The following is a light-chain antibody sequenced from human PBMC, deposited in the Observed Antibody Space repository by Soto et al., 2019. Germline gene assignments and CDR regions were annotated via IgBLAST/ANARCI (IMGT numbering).Light chain of an antibody. J-gene: IGKJ1*01. CDR2: DAS. V-gene: IGKV1-5*01. Sequence: DIQMTQSPSTLSASVGDRVTITCRASQSISSWLAWYQQKPGKAPKLLIYDASSLESGVPSRFSGSGSGTEFTLTISSLQPDDFATYSCQQYRRTFGQGTKVDIK. CDR3: QQYRRT. CDR1: QSISSW.